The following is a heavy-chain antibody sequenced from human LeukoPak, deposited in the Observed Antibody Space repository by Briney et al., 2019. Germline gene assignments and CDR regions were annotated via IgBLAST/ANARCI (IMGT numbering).Heavy chain of an antibody. Sequence: GGSLRLSCAASGFTFSSYAMNWVRQAPGRGLEWVSGFSGSGGTTYYADSVKGRFTISRDNSKNTLYLQMNSLRAEDTAVYYCARVGTAEGTLEDYWGQGTLVTVSS. V-gene: IGHV3-23*01. CDR1: GFTFSSYA. J-gene: IGHJ4*02. CDR3: ARVGTAEGTLEDY. D-gene: IGHD6-13*01. CDR2: FSGSGGTT.